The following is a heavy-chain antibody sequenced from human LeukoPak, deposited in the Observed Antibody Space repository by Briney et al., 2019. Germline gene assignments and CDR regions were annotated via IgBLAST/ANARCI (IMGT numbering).Heavy chain of an antibody. Sequence: GGSLRLSCAASGFTFSSYSMNWVRQAPGKGLEWVSSISSSSSYIYYADSVKGRFTISRDNAKNSLYLQMNSLRAEDTAVYYCARDAMVRGVIDYWGQGTLVTVSS. J-gene: IGHJ4*02. D-gene: IGHD3-10*01. V-gene: IGHV3-21*01. CDR2: ISSSSSYI. CDR1: GFTFSSYS. CDR3: ARDAMVRGVIDY.